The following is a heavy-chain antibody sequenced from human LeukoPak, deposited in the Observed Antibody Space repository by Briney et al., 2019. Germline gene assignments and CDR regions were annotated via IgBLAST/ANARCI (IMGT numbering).Heavy chain of an antibody. V-gene: IGHV3-11*04. J-gene: IGHJ6*03. Sequence: GGSLRLSCAASGFTFSDYYMSWIRQAPGKGLEWASYISSSGSTIYYADSVKGRFTISRDNAKNSLYLQMNSLRAEDTAVYYCARGEMSSNYVPYYYYYYYMDVWGKGTTVTVSS. D-gene: IGHD4-11*01. CDR2: ISSSGSTI. CDR1: GFTFSDYY. CDR3: ARGEMSSNYVPYYYYYYYMDV.